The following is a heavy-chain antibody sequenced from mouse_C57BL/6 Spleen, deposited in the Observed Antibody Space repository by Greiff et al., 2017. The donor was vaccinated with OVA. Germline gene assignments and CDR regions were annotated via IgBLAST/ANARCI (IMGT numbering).Heavy chain of an antibody. CDR1: GYSFTGYF. CDR3: ARDPPITTVVAGDY. J-gene: IGHJ2*01. CDR2: INPYNGDT. V-gene: IGHV1-20*01. Sequence: EVKLQESGPELVKPGDSVKISCKASGYSFTGYFMNWVMQSHGKSLEWIGRINPYNGDTFYNQKFKGKATLTVDKSSSTAHMELRSLTSEDSAVYYCARDPPITTVVAGDYWGQGTTLTVSS. D-gene: IGHD1-1*01.